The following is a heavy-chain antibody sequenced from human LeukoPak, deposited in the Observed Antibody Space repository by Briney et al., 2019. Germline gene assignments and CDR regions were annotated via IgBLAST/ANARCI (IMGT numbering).Heavy chain of an antibody. J-gene: IGHJ6*03. Sequence: PSETLSLTCTVSGGSISSHYWSWIRQPPGKGLEWIGYIYYSGSTNYNPSLKSRVTISVDTSKNQFSLKLSSVTAADTAVYYCARIGYSYGSSGGENYYYYYMDVWGKGTTVTVSS. CDR1: GGSISSHY. D-gene: IGHD5-18*01. CDR3: ARIGYSYGSSGGENYYYYYMDV. V-gene: IGHV4-59*11. CDR2: IYYSGST.